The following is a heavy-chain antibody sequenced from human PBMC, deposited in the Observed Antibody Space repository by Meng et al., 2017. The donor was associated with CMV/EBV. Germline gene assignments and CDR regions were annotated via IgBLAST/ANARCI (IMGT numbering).Heavy chain of an antibody. CDR2: INPNSGGT. Sequence: QVQLVQSGGEVKKPGASVKVSCKASGYNFTDYYMHWVRQAPGQGLEWMGWINPNSGGTQYAQEFEGRVTMTRDTSISTAYMELSRLRSDDTAVYYCARGSVAGFNYWGQGTLVTVSS. J-gene: IGHJ4*02. CDR1: GYNFTDYY. D-gene: IGHD6-19*01. CDR3: ARGSVAGFNY. V-gene: IGHV1-2*02.